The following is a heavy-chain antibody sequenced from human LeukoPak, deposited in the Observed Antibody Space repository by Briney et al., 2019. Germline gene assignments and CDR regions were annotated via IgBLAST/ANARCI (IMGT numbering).Heavy chain of an antibody. Sequence: ASVKVSCKASGYTFTGYYMHWVRQAPGQGLEWMGWINPNSGGTNYAQKFQVRVTMTRDTSISTAYMELSRLRSDDTAVYYCARAGPELRYCSGGSCYSVWFDPWGQGTLVTVSS. D-gene: IGHD2-15*01. V-gene: IGHV1-2*02. CDR1: GYTFTGYY. J-gene: IGHJ5*02. CDR2: INPNSGGT. CDR3: ARAGPELRYCSGGSCYSVWFDP.